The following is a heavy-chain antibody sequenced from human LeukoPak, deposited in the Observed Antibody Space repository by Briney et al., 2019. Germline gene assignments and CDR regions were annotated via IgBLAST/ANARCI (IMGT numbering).Heavy chain of an antibody. D-gene: IGHD6-13*01. CDR1: GFTFSSYA. J-gene: IGHJ3*02. CDR2: ISGSGGST. V-gene: IGHV3-23*01. CDR3: ANFDGSSQAFHI. Sequence: GGSLRLSCAASGFTFSSYAMSWVRQAPGKGLEWVSAISGSGGSTYYADSVKGRFTMYRDNSNYTLYLQMNSLRPEDTAVYRCANFDGSSQAFHIWGQGTMVTVSS.